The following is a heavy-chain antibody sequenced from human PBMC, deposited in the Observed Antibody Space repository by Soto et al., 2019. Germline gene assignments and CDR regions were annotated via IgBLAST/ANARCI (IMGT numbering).Heavy chain of an antibody. D-gene: IGHD3-22*01. J-gene: IGHJ4*02. CDR2: ISSSSSTI. Sequence: GGSLRLSCAASGFTFSSYSMNWVRQAPGKGLEWVSYISSSSSTIYYADSVKGRFTISRDNAKNSLYLQMNSLRDEDTAVYYCARVIVYYDSSGYYLDYWGQGTLVNVSS. V-gene: IGHV3-48*02. CDR1: GFTFSSYS. CDR3: ARVIVYYDSSGYYLDY.